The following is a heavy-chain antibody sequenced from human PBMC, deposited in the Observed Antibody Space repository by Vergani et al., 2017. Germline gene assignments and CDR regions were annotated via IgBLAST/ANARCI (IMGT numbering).Heavy chain of an antibody. CDR3: ARQLVLYYYDSSGYPIYYYYGMDV. CDR2: IYPGDSDT. D-gene: IGHD3-22*01. CDR1: GYSFTSYW. Sequence: EVQLVQSGAEVKKPGESLKISCKGSGYSFTSYWIGWVRQMPGKGLEWMGIIYPGDSDTRYSPSFQGQVTISADKSISTAYLQWSSLKASDTAMYYCARQLVLYYYDSSGYPIYYYYGMDVWGQGTTVTVSS. V-gene: IGHV5-51*01. J-gene: IGHJ6*02.